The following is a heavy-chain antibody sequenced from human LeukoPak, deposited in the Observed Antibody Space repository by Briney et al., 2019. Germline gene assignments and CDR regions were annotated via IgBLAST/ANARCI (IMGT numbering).Heavy chain of an antibody. J-gene: IGHJ3*02. D-gene: IGHD6-13*01. CDR1: GYTFTSYG. Sequence: ASVKVSCKASGYTFTSYGINWVRQAPGQGLEWMGWISTYNGDTNYAQKLQGRVTMTTDTSTSTAYMELRSLRSDDTAVYYCARRGDSSSCKAFDIWGQGTMVTVSS. V-gene: IGHV1-18*01. CDR2: ISTYNGDT. CDR3: ARRGDSSSCKAFDI.